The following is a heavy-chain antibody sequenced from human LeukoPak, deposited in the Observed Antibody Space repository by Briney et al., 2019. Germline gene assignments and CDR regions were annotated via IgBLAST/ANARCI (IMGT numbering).Heavy chain of an antibody. Sequence: GGSLRLSCAASGFTFSSYSMNWARQAPGKGLEWVSYISYSSSTIYYADSVKGRFTISRDNGKNSLYLQMNSLRAEDTAVYYCARDGALYYYDSSGYSFDYWGQGTLVTVSS. D-gene: IGHD3-22*01. V-gene: IGHV3-48*01. CDR1: GFTFSSYS. CDR3: ARDGALYYYDSSGYSFDY. J-gene: IGHJ4*02. CDR2: ISYSSSTI.